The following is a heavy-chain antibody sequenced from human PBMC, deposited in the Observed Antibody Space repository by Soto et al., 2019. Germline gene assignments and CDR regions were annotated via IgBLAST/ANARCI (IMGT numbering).Heavy chain of an antibody. J-gene: IGHJ6*02. CDR2: IYWDDDK. D-gene: IGHD2-21*02. CDR3: IQSRCGGDCLQSYASYYYYGIDV. Sequence: QITLKESGPTLVKPTQTLTLTCTFSAFSLSTGGVGVGWIRQPPGKALEWLALIYWDDDKRYSPSLRSRRTIPKDSSKNQVVLTMTSMDPVDTATYYCIQSRCGGDCLQSYASYYYYGIDVWGQGTTVTVSS. V-gene: IGHV2-5*02. CDR1: AFSLSTGGVG.